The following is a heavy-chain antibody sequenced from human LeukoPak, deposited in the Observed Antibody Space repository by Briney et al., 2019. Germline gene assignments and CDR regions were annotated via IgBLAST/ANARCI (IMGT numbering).Heavy chain of an antibody. CDR1: GGLVSSYT. J-gene: IGHJ3*02. D-gene: IGHD4-17*01. Sequence: SSVKVSCKASGGLVSSYTITWVGQAPGQGLEGMGRIITFLYRADYAQNFQGTVTITGEKSTSTVYMELRRLRSEDTPVYYCARNYGDYDAFDIWGQGTMVAVSS. CDR2: IITFLYRA. CDR3: ARNYGDYDAFDI. V-gene: IGHV1-69*02.